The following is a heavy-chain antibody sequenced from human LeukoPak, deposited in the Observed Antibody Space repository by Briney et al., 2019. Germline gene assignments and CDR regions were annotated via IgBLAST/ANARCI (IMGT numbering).Heavy chain of an antibody. Sequence: GGSLRLTCAASGFTFSSYWMSWVRQAPGKGLEWVANIKQDGSEKYYVDSVKGRFTISRDNAKNSLYLQMNSLRAEDTAVYYCARIFRITMVRGVITKYYFDYWGQGTLVTVSS. D-gene: IGHD3-10*01. J-gene: IGHJ4*02. CDR2: IKQDGSEK. CDR3: ARIFRITMVRGVITKYYFDY. V-gene: IGHV3-7*01. CDR1: GFTFSSYW.